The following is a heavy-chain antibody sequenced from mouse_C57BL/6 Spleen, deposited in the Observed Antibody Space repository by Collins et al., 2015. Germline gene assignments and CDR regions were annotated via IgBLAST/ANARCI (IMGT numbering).Heavy chain of an antibody. D-gene: IGHD4-1*01. J-gene: IGHJ1*03. CDR2: IYPGSGNT. CDR1: GYTFTDYY. CDR3: ARSGLGYWYFDV. V-gene: IGHV1-76*01. Sequence: QVQLKQSGAELVRPGASVKLSCKASGYTFTDYYINWVKQRPGQRLEWIARIYPGSGNTYYNEKFKGKATLTAEKSSSTAYMQLSSLTSEDSAVYFCARSGLGYWYFDVWGTGTTVTVSS.